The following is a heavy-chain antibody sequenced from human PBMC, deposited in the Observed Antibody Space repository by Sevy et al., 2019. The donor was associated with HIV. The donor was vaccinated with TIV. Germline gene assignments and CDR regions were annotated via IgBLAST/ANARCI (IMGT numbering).Heavy chain of an antibody. CDR1: GFSITTAYY. D-gene: IGHD3-22*01. V-gene: IGHV4-38-2*01. CDR2: LYHSGST. Sequence: SETLSLTCAVSGFSITTAYYWGWIRQPPRKGPEWIGSLYHSGSTSFNPSLKSRVTISVDTSKNHFSLKLSSVTAADTAVYYCARGDYYDTSGYYSYYFGSWGQGTLVTVSS. CDR3: ARGDYYDTSGYYSYYFGS. J-gene: IGHJ4*02.